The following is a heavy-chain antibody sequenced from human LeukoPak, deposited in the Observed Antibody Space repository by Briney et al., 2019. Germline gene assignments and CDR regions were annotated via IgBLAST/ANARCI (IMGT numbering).Heavy chain of an antibody. Sequence: SQTLSLTCTVSGGSISSSSYYWSWIRQPPGKGLEWIGYLYYSGNTNYNPSLKSRVTISVDTSKNQFSLKLGSVTAADTAVYYCTRAGSGYSFDYWGQGTLVTVSS. D-gene: IGHD3-22*01. V-gene: IGHV4-61*01. CDR2: LYYSGNT. CDR3: TRAGSGYSFDY. J-gene: IGHJ4*02. CDR1: GGSISSSSYY.